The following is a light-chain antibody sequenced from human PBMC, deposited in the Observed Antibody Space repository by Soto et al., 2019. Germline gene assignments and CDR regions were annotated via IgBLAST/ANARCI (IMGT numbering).Light chain of an antibody. CDR3: QQYHTASYT. CDR2: DAS. Sequence: DIQMTQSPSGLSASVGDRVTITCRASQAVNRWLAWYQQKPGRAPKLLIHDASTLESGVPSRFSGSGSGSDFTLTISSLQPDDFATYYCQQYHTASYTFGQGTKLEIK. V-gene: IGKV1-5*01. CDR1: QAVNRW. J-gene: IGKJ2*01.